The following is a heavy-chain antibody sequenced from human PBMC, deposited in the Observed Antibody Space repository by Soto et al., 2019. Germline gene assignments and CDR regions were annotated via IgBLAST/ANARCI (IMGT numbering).Heavy chain of an antibody. CDR2: IYYSGST. J-gene: IGHJ4*02. CDR1: GGSISSSSYY. D-gene: IGHD2-2*01. CDR3: AREYCSSTSCAHKDY. V-gene: IGHV4-39*02. Sequence: SETLSLTCTVSGGSISSSSYYWGWIRQPPGKGLEWIGSIYYSGSTYYNPSLKSRVTISVDTSKNQFSLKLSSVTAADTAVYYCAREYCSSTSCAHKDYWGQGTQVTVSS.